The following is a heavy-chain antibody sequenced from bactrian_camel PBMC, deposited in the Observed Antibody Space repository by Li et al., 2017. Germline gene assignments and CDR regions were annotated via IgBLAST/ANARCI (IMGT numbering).Heavy chain of an antibody. Sequence: DVQLVESGGGLVQPGGSLRLSCTAPGFTIARCAINWYRQAPGKEREFVSSIGADDMTIYADSVKGRFTISKNSKNTFYLQMNQLKPEDTAMYYCAASRWVTWARELLESDFHFWGQGTQVTVS. CDR3: AASRWVTWARELLESDFHF. D-gene: IGHD1*01. J-gene: IGHJ6*01. V-gene: IGHV3S44*01. CDR2: IGADDMT. CDR1: GFTIARCA.